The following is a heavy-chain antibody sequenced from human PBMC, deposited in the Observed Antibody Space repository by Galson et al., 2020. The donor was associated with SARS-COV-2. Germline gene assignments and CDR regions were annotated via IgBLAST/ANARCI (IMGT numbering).Heavy chain of an antibody. J-gene: IGHJ3*02. D-gene: IGHD6-19*01. CDR1: GFTFSSYE. CDR3: ARGATSSGWYLPDAFDI. V-gene: IGHV3-48*03. Sequence: LGESLKISCAASGFTFSSYEMNWVRQAPGKRLEWVSYISCTDYAIYYADSVKGRFTISRDNAKNSLYLQMNSLRAEDTAVYYCARGATSSGWYLPDAFDIWGQGTMVTVSS. CDR2: ISCTDYAI.